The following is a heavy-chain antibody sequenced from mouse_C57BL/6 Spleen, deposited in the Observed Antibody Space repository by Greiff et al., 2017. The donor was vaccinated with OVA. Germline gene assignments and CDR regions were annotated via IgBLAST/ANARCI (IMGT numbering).Heavy chain of an antibody. J-gene: IGHJ4*01. CDR2: IWRGGST. V-gene: IGHV2-5*01. Sequence: QVQLKQSGPGLVQPSQSLSITCTVSGFSLTSYGVHWVRQSPGKGLEWLGVIWRGGSTDYNAAFMSRLSITKDNSKRQVFFKMNSLQADDTAIYYCAKNIEGTTVVAPNYYAMGYWGQGASVPVSS. CDR1: GFSLTSYG. D-gene: IGHD1-1*01. CDR3: AKNIEGTTVVAPNYYAMGY.